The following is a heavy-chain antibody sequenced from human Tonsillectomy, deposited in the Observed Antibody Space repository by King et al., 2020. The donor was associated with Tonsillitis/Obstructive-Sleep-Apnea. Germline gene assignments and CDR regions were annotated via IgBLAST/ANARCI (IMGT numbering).Heavy chain of an antibody. V-gene: IGHV1-2*04. CDR2: ISPNTGGT. J-gene: IGHJ4*02. CDR1: GYSFSGYY. D-gene: IGHD3-22*01. Sequence: QLVQSGAEVKKPGASVKVSCKASGYSFSGYYMHWVRQAPGQGLEWMGWISPNTGGTKFAQKFQGWVTMTTDTSISTAYMELSSLRFDDTAVYFCARDKELYSSPFDYWGQGTLVTVSS. CDR3: ARDKELYSSPFDY.